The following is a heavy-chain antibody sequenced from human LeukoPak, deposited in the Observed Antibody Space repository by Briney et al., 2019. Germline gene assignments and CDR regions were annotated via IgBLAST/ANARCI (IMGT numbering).Heavy chain of an antibody. J-gene: IGHJ6*03. D-gene: IGHD3-16*01. CDR1: GAIFSSYA. V-gene: IGHV1-69*06. CDR2: IIPIFGTP. CDR3: AKQGALRQDYYMDV. Sequence: ASLKVSCKASGAIFSSYAISWVRQTPGQGLEWMGRIIPIFGTPNYAQRFQGRVTITADIVSSTAYMEVNNLTSEDTAVYFCAKQGALRQDYYMDVWGNGTTVTVSS.